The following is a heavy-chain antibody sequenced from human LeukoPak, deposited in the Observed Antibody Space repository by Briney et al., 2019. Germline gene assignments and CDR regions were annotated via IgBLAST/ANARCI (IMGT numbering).Heavy chain of an antibody. CDR1: GLTFSSYA. V-gene: IGHV3-23*01. D-gene: IGHD6-13*01. CDR3: AKDHLPYSSSWCVAFDI. J-gene: IGHJ3*02. CDR2: ISVSGGTT. Sequence: GGSLRLSCAASGLTFSSYAMSWVRQAPGKGLEWVSFISVSGGTTYYADSVKGRFTISRDNSKNTLYLQMNSLRAEDTALYYCAKDHLPYSSSWCVAFDIWGQGTMVTVSS.